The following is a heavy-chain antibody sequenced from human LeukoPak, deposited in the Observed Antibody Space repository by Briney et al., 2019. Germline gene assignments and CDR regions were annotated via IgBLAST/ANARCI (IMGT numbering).Heavy chain of an antibody. D-gene: IGHD6-13*01. Sequence: GGALRLPCAASGFTFSSYGMHWVRQAPGKGLEWVAVIWYDGSNKYYADSVKGRFKISRDNSKNTLYLQMNSLRAEDMAVYYCARKYSSSWYLDYWGQGTLVTVSS. CDR2: IWYDGSNK. CDR3: ARKYSSSWYLDY. V-gene: IGHV3-33*01. CDR1: GFTFSSYG. J-gene: IGHJ4*02.